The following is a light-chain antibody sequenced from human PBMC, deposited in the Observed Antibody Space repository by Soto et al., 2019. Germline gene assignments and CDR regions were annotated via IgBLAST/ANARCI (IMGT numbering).Light chain of an antibody. Sequence: EIVLTQSPGTLSLSPGERATLSCRASQSVSSIYLAWYQQKPGQAPRLVIYVASSRATGIPDRFSGSGSGTDFTLTISRLEPEDFAVYYCQQYGSSPLVTFGQGTRLEIK. J-gene: IGKJ5*01. CDR3: QQYGSSPLVT. V-gene: IGKV3-20*01. CDR1: QSVSSIY. CDR2: VAS.